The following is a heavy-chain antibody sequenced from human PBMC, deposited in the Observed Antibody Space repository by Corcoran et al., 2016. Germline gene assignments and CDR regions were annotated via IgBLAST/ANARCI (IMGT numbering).Heavy chain of an antibody. CDR1: GGTFSSYA. Sequence: QVQLVQSGAEVKKPGSSVKVSCKASGGTFSSYAISWVRQAPGQGLEWMGGIIPIFGTANYAQKFQGRVTMTADESTSTAYMELSSLRSEDTAVSSCASDRGGSYSLSPEFFYYGMDVSGQGSTVTVSS. CDR2: IIPIFGTA. CDR3: ASDRGGSYSLSPEFFYYGMDV. V-gene: IGHV1-69*01. J-gene: IGHJ6*02. D-gene: IGHD1-26*01.